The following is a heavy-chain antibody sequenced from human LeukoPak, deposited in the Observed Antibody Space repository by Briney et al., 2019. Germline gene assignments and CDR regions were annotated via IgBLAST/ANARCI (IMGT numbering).Heavy chain of an antibody. Sequence: PGGSLRLSCAASGFTFSSYAMSWVRQAPGKGLEWVSAISGSGGSTYYADSVKGRFTISRDNSKNTLYLQMNSLRAEDTAVYYCAREARGYSGYDSSYYFDYWGQGTLVTVSS. D-gene: IGHD5-12*01. CDR2: ISGSGGST. CDR1: GFTFSSYA. CDR3: AREARGYSGYDSSYYFDY. J-gene: IGHJ4*02. V-gene: IGHV3-23*01.